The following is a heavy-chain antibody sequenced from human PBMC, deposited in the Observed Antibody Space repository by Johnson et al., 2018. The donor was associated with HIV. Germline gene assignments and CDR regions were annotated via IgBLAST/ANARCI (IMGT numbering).Heavy chain of an antibody. V-gene: IGHV3-30-3*01. CDR3: ARGLTGTRRDAFDI. CDR2: ISYDGSNK. CDR1: GFTVSSNY. Sequence: QVQLVESGGGLVQPGGSLRLSCAASGFTVSSNYMSWVRQAPGKGLEWVAVISYDGSNKYYADSVKGRFTISRDNSKNTLYLQMNSLRAEDTAVYYCARGLTGTRRDAFDIWGQGTMVTVSS. D-gene: IGHD1-7*01. J-gene: IGHJ3*02.